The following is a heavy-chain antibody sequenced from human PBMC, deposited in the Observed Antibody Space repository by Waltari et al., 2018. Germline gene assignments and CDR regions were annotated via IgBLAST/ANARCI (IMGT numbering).Heavy chain of an antibody. CDR2: ISYDGSNE. CDR3: VKGNEIDY. V-gene: IGHV3-30*02. Sequence: QVHLVESGGGVVQPGGSLRLSCAARGFNFTLFGMHWVRQAPGKGLEWVYFISYDGSNENYADSVKGRFTMSRDNSKKMLYVQMNNLRAEDSAVYYCVKGNEIDYWGQGTLVTVSS. D-gene: IGHD1-1*01. J-gene: IGHJ4*02. CDR1: GFNFTLFG.